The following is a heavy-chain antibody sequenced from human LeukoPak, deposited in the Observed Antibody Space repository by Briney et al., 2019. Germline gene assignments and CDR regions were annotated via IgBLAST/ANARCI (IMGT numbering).Heavy chain of an antibody. D-gene: IGHD3-10*01. V-gene: IGHV3-23*01. CDR3: ARDDYGSGSWNDY. CDR1: GFAFSNYG. CDR2: ITGSGGTT. J-gene: IGHJ4*02. Sequence: GGSLRLSCAASGFAFSNYGMNWVRQAPGKGLEWVPGITGSGGTTYYADSVKGRFTISRDSSKNTLYLQMNSPRAEDTALYYCARDDYGSGSWNDYWGQGTLVTVSS.